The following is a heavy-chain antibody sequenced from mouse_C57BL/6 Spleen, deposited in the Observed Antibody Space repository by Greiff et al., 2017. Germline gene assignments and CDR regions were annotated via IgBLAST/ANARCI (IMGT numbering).Heavy chain of an antibody. CDR2: FHPYNDDT. V-gene: IGHV1-47*01. J-gene: IGHJ4*01. CDR3: ARRGLYDGYYYAMDY. Sequence: VQRVESGAELVKPGASVKMSCKASGYTFTTYPIEWMKQNHGKSLEWIGNFHPYNDDTKYNEKFKGKATLTVEKSSSTVYLELSRLTSDDSAVYYCARRGLYDGYYYAMDYWGQGTSVTVSS. CDR1: GYTFTTYP. D-gene: IGHD2-3*01.